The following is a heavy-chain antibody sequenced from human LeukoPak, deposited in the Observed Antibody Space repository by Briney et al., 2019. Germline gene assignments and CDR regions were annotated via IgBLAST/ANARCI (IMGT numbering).Heavy chain of an antibody. Sequence: ASVKVSCKASGYTFTSFGINWVRQAPGQGLEWMGWISAYNGNTNYAQKLQGRVTMTTDTSTTTVYMELSSLRYEDTAVYYCARGHFYDSSSGYHDTFDMWGQGTMVTVSS. D-gene: IGHD3-22*01. J-gene: IGHJ3*02. CDR3: ARGHFYDSSSGYHDTFDM. CDR2: ISAYNGNT. V-gene: IGHV1-18*01. CDR1: GYTFTSFG.